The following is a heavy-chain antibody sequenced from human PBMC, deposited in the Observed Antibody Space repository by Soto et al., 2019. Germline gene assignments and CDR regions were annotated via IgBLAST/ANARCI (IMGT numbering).Heavy chain of an antibody. CDR1: GDSISNGRYF. CDR2: IYYSGTT. J-gene: IGHJ4*02. V-gene: IGHV4-61*01. CDR3: ARDLSDSSGYYDY. Sequence: PSETLSLTCTASGDSISNGRYFVSWIRQPPGKGLEWIGYIYYSGTTYHNPSLKSRATISVDTSKNQFSLRLSSVTAADTAVYYCARDLSDSSGYYDYWGQGTLVTVSS. D-gene: IGHD3-22*01.